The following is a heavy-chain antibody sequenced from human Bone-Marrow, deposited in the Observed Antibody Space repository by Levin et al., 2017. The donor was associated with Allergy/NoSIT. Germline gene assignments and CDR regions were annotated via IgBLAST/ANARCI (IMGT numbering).Heavy chain of an antibody. CDR2: IYTSGST. D-gene: IGHD2-2*02. V-gene: IGHV4-61*02. Sequence: SQTLSLTCPVSGGSISSGNYYWSWIRQPAGERLEWIGRIYTSGSTNYNPSLKSRVTISLATSKNQFSLKLTSVTAADTAVYYCARVGHVRESSGTSWYSFSYYYMDVWGKGTTVTVSS. CDR1: GGSISSGNYY. J-gene: IGHJ6*03. CDR3: ARVGHVRESSGTSWYSFSYYYMDV.